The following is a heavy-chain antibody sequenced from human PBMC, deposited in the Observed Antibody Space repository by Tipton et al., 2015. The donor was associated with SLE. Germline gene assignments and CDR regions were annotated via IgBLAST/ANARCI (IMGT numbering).Heavy chain of an antibody. V-gene: IGHV4-38-2*02. CDR2: LYHIGST. D-gene: IGHD1-1*01. Sequence: LRLSCTVSGYSISSGYYWGWIRQPPGKGLEWIGSLYHIGSTYYIPSLRGRVTISVDPSKKHFSLNLTSVTAADTAVYYCARLGTGIFDYWGQGTLVTVSS. J-gene: IGHJ4*02. CDR3: ARLGTGIFDY. CDR1: GYSISSGYY.